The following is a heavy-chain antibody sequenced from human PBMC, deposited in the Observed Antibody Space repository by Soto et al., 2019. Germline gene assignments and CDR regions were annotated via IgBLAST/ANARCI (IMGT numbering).Heavy chain of an antibody. V-gene: IGHV4-61*01. CDR3: ARVRGWYGSGESSLIFDY. Sequence: QVQLQESGPRLVRASETLSLTCSVSGGSFRSGSYYWAWIRQHVVKALEWMGHIYFNGDTHYSPSVTTRLALSVDTSRSQFSLRLTSATAADTAVYWCARVRGWYGSGESSLIFDYWGQGLLVTVSS. CDR1: GGSFRSGSYY. CDR2: IYFNGDT. J-gene: IGHJ4*02. D-gene: IGHD3-10*01.